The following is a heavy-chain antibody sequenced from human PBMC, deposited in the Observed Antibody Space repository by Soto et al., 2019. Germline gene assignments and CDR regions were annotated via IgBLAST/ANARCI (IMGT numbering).Heavy chain of an antibody. V-gene: IGHV3-23*01. J-gene: IGHJ6*03. Sequence: GGSLRLSCAASGFTFISYAMSWVLQAPGKGLEWVSAISGSGGSTYYADSVKGRFTISRDNSKNTLYLQMNSLRAEDTAVYYCAKGVVVVPAAIHYYYMDVWGKGTTVTVSS. CDR2: ISGSGGST. D-gene: IGHD2-2*01. CDR3: AKGVVVVPAAIHYYYMDV. CDR1: GFTFISYA.